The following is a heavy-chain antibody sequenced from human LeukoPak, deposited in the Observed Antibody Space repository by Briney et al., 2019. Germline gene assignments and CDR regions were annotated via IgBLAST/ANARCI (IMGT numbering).Heavy chain of an antibody. D-gene: IGHD1-26*01. CDR2: ISNSGDSI. CDR1: GFTFSTYE. Sequence: GGSLRLSCAASGFTFSTYEKNWVRQAPGKGLEWLLHISNSGDSIHYADSVKGRFTISRDNAKNSLYLQMNSLRAEDTAFYYCARTRSGPLFYCGQGTLVTVSS. V-gene: IGHV3-48*03. CDR3: ARTRSGPLFY. J-gene: IGHJ4*02.